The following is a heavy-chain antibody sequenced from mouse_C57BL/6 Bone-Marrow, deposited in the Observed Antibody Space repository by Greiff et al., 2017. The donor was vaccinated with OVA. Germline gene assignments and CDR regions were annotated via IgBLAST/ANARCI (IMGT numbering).Heavy chain of an antibody. V-gene: IGHV1-15*01. D-gene: IGHD2-5*01. Sequence: VQLVESGAELVRPGASVTLSCKASGYTFTGYEMTWVKQTPVHGLEWIGAIDPETGGTAYNQKFKGKAILTADTSSSTAYMELRSLTSGDSADDYGANGYSSYYAMDYWGQGTSVTVSA. CDR1: GYTFTGYE. CDR3: ANGYSSYYAMDY. CDR2: IDPETGGT. J-gene: IGHJ4*01.